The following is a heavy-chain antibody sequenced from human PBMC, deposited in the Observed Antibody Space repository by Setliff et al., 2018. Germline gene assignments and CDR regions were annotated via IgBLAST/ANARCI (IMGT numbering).Heavy chain of an antibody. CDR1: GYTLSKYY. D-gene: IGHD3-3*01. CDR2: INPSGGLT. Sequence: GASVKVSCKASGYTLSKYYMHWVRQAPGQGLEWMGIINPSGGLTKYAQKFQGRVTMTSDTSTNTVYLEVSSLRSEDTAVYFCARDRFYNSWSGTSITAPHDAFESWGQGTMVTVSS. J-gene: IGHJ3*02. V-gene: IGHV1-46*03. CDR3: ARDRFYNSWSGTSITAPHDAFES.